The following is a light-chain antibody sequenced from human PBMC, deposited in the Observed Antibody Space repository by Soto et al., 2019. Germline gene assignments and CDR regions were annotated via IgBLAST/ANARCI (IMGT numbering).Light chain of an antibody. Sequence: NFMLTQPHSVSESPGKTVTISCTRSSGSIASNYVQWYQQRPASAPTPVICEDNERPSGGPDRFSGSIDSSSNSASLTISGLKTDDEADYYCQSYHSGNVVFGGGTKLTVL. V-gene: IGLV6-57*04. CDR2: EDN. CDR1: SGSIASNY. CDR3: QSYHSGNVV. J-gene: IGLJ2*01.